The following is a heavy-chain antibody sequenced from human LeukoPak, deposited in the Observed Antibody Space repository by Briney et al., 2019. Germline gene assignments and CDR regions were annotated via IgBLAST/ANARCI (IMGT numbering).Heavy chain of an antibody. J-gene: IGHJ4*02. D-gene: IGHD5-12*01. CDR1: GFTLRSYG. CDR2: TSGSGVNS. CDR3: AKEYSGYDFDY. Sequence: GGSLRLSCAASGFTLRSYGMSWVRQAPGKGLEWVAATSGSGVNSYYADSVRGRFTISKDDSQNTLYLQMDSLRAEDTALYYCAKEYSGYDFDYWGQGTLVTVSS. V-gene: IGHV3-23*01.